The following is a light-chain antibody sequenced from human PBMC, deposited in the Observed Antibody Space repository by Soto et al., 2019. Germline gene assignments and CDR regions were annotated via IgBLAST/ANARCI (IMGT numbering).Light chain of an antibody. CDR1: QGIVSG. CDR2: DAS. Sequence: DIQMTQSPSPCSPSLENKLPITARAGQGIVSGLAWYQQKPGKAPKLLIYDASGLESGVPSRFSGSGSGTEFTLTISSLQPDDFATYYCQQYNSYPSWTFGQGTKVEIK. V-gene: IGKV1-5*01. CDR3: QQYNSYPSWT. J-gene: IGKJ1*01.